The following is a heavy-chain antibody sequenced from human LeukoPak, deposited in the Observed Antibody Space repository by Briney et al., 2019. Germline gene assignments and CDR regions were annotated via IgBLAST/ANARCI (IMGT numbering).Heavy chain of an antibody. D-gene: IGHD3-3*01. Sequence: SETLSLTCTVSGYSISSGYYWGWIRQPPGKGLEWIGSIYHSGSTYYNPSLKSRVTISVDTSKNQFSLKLSSVTAADTAAYYCATRFWRMIGTDYWGQGTLVTVSS. CDR2: IYHSGST. J-gene: IGHJ4*02. V-gene: IGHV4-38-2*02. CDR1: GYSISSGYY. CDR3: ATRFWRMIGTDY.